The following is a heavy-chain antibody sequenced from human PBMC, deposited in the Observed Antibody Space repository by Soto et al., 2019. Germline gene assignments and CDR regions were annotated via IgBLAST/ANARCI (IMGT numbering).Heavy chain of an antibody. Sequence: SETLSLTCTVSGGSVSTGSYDWSWIRQPPGKGLEWIGKIFFTGSAHYNPSLRNRVTMSVDTSKDQFSLTLTSVTAADTAVYYCARDGHGMDVWGQGTTVS. CDR2: IFFTGSA. J-gene: IGHJ6*02. CDR3: ARDGHGMDV. V-gene: IGHV4-61*01. CDR1: GGSVSTGSYD.